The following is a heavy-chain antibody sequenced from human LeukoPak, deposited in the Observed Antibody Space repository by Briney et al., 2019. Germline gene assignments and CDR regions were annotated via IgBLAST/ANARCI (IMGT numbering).Heavy chain of an antibody. V-gene: IGHV3-30*04. Sequence: GRSLRLSCAASGFTFSSYAIHWVRQAPGKGLEWVAVISYDGSNKYSADSVKGRFTISRDNSKNTLYLQMNSLRVDDTAVYYCARVGGEGQLALPDHWGQGTLVTVSS. D-gene: IGHD6-13*01. CDR2: ISYDGSNK. CDR1: GFTFSSYA. J-gene: IGHJ4*02. CDR3: ARVGGEGQLALPDH.